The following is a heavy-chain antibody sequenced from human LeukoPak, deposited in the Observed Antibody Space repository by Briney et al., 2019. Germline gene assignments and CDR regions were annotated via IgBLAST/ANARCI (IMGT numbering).Heavy chain of an antibody. D-gene: IGHD1-26*01. Sequence: QTGGSLRLSCAASGFTFSSSAMSWVRQVPGKGLEWVSGISASGGSTYYADSVRGRFTISRDNSKNTLYVQMNSLRDEDTAVYFCALLQSHRPLDYWGQGTLVTVSS. J-gene: IGHJ4*02. CDR3: ALLQSHRPLDY. CDR1: GFTFSSSA. V-gene: IGHV3-23*01. CDR2: ISASGGST.